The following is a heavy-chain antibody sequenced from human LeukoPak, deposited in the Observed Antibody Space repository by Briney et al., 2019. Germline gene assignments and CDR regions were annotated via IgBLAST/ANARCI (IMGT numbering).Heavy chain of an antibody. Sequence: ASVKVSCKASGYTFTSYYMHWVRQAPGQGLERMGIINPSGGSTSYAQKFQGRVTMTRDTSTSTVYMELSSLRSEDTAVYYCARAFLGGSSSFWFDPWGQGTLVTVSS. CDR1: GYTFTSYY. CDR3: ARAFLGGSSSFWFDP. J-gene: IGHJ5*02. CDR2: INPSGGST. V-gene: IGHV1-46*01. D-gene: IGHD6-6*01.